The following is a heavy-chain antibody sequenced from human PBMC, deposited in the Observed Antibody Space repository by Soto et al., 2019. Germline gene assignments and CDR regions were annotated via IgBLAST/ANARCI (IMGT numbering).Heavy chain of an antibody. Sequence: SGTPCLTCPCSCRSLNSVYYYWGLVRQPPGKGLEWIGFIYYSGSTYYNPSLKSRVTISVDTSRNQFSLKLNSLTAADTAVYYCARLIAYIYYFDYWGQGTLVTVSS. J-gene: IGHJ4*02. D-gene: IGHD2-21*01. CDR3: ARLIAYIYYFDY. V-gene: IGHV4-39*01. CDR1: CRSLNSVYYY. CDR2: IYYSGST.